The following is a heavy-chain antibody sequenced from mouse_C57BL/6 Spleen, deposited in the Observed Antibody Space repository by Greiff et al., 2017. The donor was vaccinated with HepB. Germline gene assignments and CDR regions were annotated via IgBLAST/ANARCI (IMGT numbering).Heavy chain of an antibody. Sequence: EVHLVESGGGLVQPKGSLKLSCAASGFSFNTYAMNWVRQAPGKGLEWVARIRSKSNNYATYYADSVKDRFTISRDDSESMLYLQMNNLKTEDTAMYYCVRHGLDGYYFDYWGQGTTLTVSS. J-gene: IGHJ2*01. CDR1: GFSFNTYA. CDR2: IRSKSNNYAT. V-gene: IGHV10-1*01. CDR3: VRHGLDGYYFDY. D-gene: IGHD2-3*01.